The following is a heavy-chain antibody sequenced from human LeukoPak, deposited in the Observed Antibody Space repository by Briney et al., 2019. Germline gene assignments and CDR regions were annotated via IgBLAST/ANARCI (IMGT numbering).Heavy chain of an antibody. V-gene: IGHV3-30-3*01. Sequence: GRSLRLSCAASGFTFSSYAMHWVRQAPGKGLEWVAVISYDGSNKYYADSVKGRFTISRDNSKNTLYLQMNSLRAEDTAVYYCATLGINYDSNYWGQGTLVTVSS. J-gene: IGHJ4*02. CDR1: GFTFSSYA. CDR2: ISYDGSNK. CDR3: ATLGINYDSNY. D-gene: IGHD3-3*01.